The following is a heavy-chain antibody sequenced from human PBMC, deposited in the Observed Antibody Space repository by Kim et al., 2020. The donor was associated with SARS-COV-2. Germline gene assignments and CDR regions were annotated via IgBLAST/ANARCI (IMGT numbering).Heavy chain of an antibody. J-gene: IGHJ3*02. CDR3: ARDPSLGHGTMVRGVIRDAFYI. CDR1: GYTFTSYG. D-gene: IGHD3-10*01. CDR2: ISANNGNT. Sequence: ASVKVSCKASGYTFTSYGISWVRQAPGQGLEWMGWISANNGNTNYAQKLQGRVTMTTDTSTSTAYMELRSLRSDDTAVYYCARDPSLGHGTMVRGVIRDAFYIWAQGTMVTVPS. V-gene: IGHV1-18*01.